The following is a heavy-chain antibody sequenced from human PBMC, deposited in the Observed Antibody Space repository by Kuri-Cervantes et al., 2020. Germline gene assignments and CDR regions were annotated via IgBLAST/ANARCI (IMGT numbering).Heavy chain of an antibody. J-gene: IGHJ6*03. CDR1: GFTFSSYA. Sequence: GGSLRLSCAASGFTFSSYAMHWVRQAPGKGLEWEAVISYDGSNKYYADSVKGRFTISRDNSKNTLYLQMNSLRAEDTAVYYCAKYLVANYYYYYMDVWGKGTTVTVSS. CDR3: AKYLVANYYYYYMDV. V-gene: IGHV3-30*07. D-gene: IGHD5-12*01. CDR2: ISYDGSNK.